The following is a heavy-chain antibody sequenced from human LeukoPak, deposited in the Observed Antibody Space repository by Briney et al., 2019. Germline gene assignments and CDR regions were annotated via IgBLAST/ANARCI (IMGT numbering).Heavy chain of an antibody. J-gene: IGHJ4*02. CDR2: INPNSGGT. CDR3: ARVDGGAVVFDY. D-gene: IGHD6-19*01. V-gene: IGHV1-2*06. Sequence: ASVKVSCKASGYTFTSYGISWVRQAPGQGLEWMGRINPNSGGTNYAQKFQGRVTMTSDTSISTAYMELSRLRSDDTAVYYCARVDGGAVVFDYWGQGTLVTVSS. CDR1: GYTFTSYG.